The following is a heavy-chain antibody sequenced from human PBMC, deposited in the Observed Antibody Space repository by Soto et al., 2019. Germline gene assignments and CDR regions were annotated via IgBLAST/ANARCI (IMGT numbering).Heavy chain of an antibody. CDR1: GFTFSNAW. CDR2: IKSKTDGGTT. Sequence: EVQLVESGGGLVKPGGSLRLSCAASGFTFSNAWMNWVRQAPGKGLEWVGRIKSKTDGGTTDYAAPVKGRFTISRDDSKNTLYLQMNSLKTEDTAVYYCISNAVEVGIAVGSKDFQHWGQGTLVTVSS. V-gene: IGHV3-15*07. CDR3: ISNAVEVGIAVGSKDFQH. J-gene: IGHJ1*01. D-gene: IGHD6-19*01.